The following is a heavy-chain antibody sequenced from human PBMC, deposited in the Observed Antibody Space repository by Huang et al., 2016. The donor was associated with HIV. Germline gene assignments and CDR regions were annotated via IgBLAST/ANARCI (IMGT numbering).Heavy chain of an antibody. CDR1: GYTFTTYE. CDR2: MDPNTLDT. J-gene: IGHJ3*02. D-gene: IGHD2-8*01. Sequence: QLVQSGAEVKKPGASVKVSCKASGYTFTTYEILWVRQAPGQGLEWMGWMDPNTLDTASAQKFQGRVTFTRDTSAFTAFMELSSLRSEDTAIYYCARVSAGHYEALDIWGQGTMVTVS. CDR3: ARVSAGHYEALDI. V-gene: IGHV1-8*02.